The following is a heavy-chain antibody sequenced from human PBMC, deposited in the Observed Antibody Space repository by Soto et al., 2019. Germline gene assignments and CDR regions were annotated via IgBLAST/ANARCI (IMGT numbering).Heavy chain of an antibody. V-gene: IGHV3-53*01. CDR3: AILST. Sequence: PXGSLRLSCAAAGVTVSSNYMNWVRQAPGKGLEWLSIIYSDGTTYYADSVKGRFTISRDNFKNTLYLQMNNLRAEDTAVYYCAILSTWGQGSLVTVSS. D-gene: IGHD2-2*01. CDR2: IYSDGTT. J-gene: IGHJ1*01. CDR1: GVTVSSNY.